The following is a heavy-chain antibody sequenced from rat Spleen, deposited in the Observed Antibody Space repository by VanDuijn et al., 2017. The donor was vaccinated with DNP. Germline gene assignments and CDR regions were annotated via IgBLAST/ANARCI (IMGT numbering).Heavy chain of an antibody. J-gene: IGHJ2*01. CDR1: GFTFSDYY. D-gene: IGHD3-1*01. Sequence: EVQLVESGGGLVQPGRSMKLSCAASGFTFSDYYMAWVRQAPTKGLEWVAYITYDGGSTYYRDSVKGRFTISRDNAKNTLYLQMESLRSEDTATYYCAKEALRAPFDYWGQGVMVTVSS. V-gene: IGHV5-20*01. CDR3: AKEALRAPFDY. CDR2: ITYDGGST.